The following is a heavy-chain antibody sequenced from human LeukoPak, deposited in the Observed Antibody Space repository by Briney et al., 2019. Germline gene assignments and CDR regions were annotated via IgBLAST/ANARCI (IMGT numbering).Heavy chain of an antibody. D-gene: IGHD3-22*01. CDR1: GGTFSSYA. V-gene: IGHV1-69*05. J-gene: IGHJ4*02. CDR2: IIPIFGTA. Sequence: GASVKVSCKASGGTFSSYAISWVRQAPGQGLEWMGGIIPIFGTANYVQKFQGRVTITRDTSASTAYMELSSLRSEDTAVYYCARGDSSGYSHIDYWGQGTLVTVSS. CDR3: ARGDSSGYSHIDY.